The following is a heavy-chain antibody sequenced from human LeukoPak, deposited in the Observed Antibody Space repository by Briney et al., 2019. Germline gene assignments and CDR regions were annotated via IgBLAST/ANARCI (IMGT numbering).Heavy chain of an antibody. V-gene: IGHV3-30*02. D-gene: IGHD2-2*01. CDR3: ARMVVPAAIGGYYYYMDV. J-gene: IGHJ6*03. CDR2: IRYDGSNK. Sequence: GGSLRLSCAASGFTFSSYGMHWVRQAPGKGLEWVAFIRYDGSNKYYADSVKGRFTISRDNSKNTLYLQMNSLRAEDTAVYYCARMVVPAAIGGYYYYMDVWGKGTTVTVSS. CDR1: GFTFSSYG.